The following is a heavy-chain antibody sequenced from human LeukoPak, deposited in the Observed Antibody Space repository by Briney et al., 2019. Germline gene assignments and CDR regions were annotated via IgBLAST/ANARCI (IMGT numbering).Heavy chain of an antibody. D-gene: IGHD1-1*01. J-gene: IGHJ4*02. CDR3: ARKTGTLIDY. Sequence: ASVKVSCNASGYTFTSYYMHWVRQAPGQGLEWMGIINPSGGSTSYAQKFQGRVTMTRGMSTSTVYMELSSLRSEDTAVYYCARKTGTLIDYWGQGTLVTVSS. CDR1: GYTFTSYY. CDR2: INPSGGST. V-gene: IGHV1-46*01.